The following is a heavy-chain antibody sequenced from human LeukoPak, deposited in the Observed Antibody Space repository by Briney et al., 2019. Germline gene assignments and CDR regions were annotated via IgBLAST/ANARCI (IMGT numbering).Heavy chain of an antibody. D-gene: IGHD2-15*01. CDR2: INPQSGGT. J-gene: IGHJ6*03. CDR3: ARGVVAATFYYYMDV. CDR1: GYTFSGYF. Sequence: ASVKVSCKASGYTFSGYFIHWVRQAPGQGLEWMGWINPQSGGTNYAQKFQGRVTMTRDTSISTAYMDLSRLRSDDTAVYYCARGVVAATFYYYMDVWGKGTTVTVSS. V-gene: IGHV1-2*02.